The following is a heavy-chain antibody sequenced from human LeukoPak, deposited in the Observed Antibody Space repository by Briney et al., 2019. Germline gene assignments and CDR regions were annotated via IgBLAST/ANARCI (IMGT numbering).Heavy chain of an antibody. Sequence: PSETLSLTCTVSGGSISGYYWSWIRQPPGKGLEWIGYIYYSGSTNYNTSLKSRVTISVDTSKNQFSLKLSSVTAADTAVYYCARDRGPRYSSGWSFDYWGQGTLVTVSS. CDR2: IYYSGST. CDR1: GGSISGYY. D-gene: IGHD6-19*01. CDR3: ARDRGPRYSSGWSFDY. J-gene: IGHJ4*02. V-gene: IGHV4-59*01.